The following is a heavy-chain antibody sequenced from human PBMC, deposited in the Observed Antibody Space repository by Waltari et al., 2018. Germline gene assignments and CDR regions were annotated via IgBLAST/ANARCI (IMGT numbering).Heavy chain of an antibody. Sequence: EVQLVESGGGLAQPGGSLRLSCAASGLSFSNYWMTWVRQASGKGPEWVANIKQDGSEKYYMDSGKGRFTISRDNAKNSLYLQMNNLRVEDTAVYYCTRGGRDSSWYWRDWGQGTLVTVSS. CDR1: GLSFSNYW. V-gene: IGHV3-7*01. D-gene: IGHD6-13*01. CDR3: TRGGRDSSWYWRD. J-gene: IGHJ4*02. CDR2: IKQDGSEK.